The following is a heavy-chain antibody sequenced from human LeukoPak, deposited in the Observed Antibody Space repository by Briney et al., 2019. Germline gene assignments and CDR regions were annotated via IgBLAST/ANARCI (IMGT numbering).Heavy chain of an antibody. D-gene: IGHD3-16*01. Sequence: GGSLRLSCAASGITFSTYAMCWVRQVPGKGLEWVASINHNGNVNYYVDSVKGRFTISRDNAKNSLYLQMSNLRAEGTAVYFCARGGGLDVWGQGATVTVSS. V-gene: IGHV3-7*03. CDR2: INHNGNVN. J-gene: IGHJ6*02. CDR3: ARGGGLDV. CDR1: GITFSTYA.